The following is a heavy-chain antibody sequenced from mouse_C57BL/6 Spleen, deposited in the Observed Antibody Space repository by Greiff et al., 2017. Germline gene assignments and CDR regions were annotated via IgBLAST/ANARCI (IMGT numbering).Heavy chain of an antibody. CDR1: GFTFSSYA. CDR3: ARVWVAMDY. V-gene: IGHV5-4*03. Sequence: EVKLVESGGGLVKPGGSLKLSCAASGFTFSSYAMSWVRQTPEKRLEWVATISDGGSYTYYPDNVKGRFTISRDNAKNNLYLQMSHLKSEDTAMYYCARVWVAMDYWGQGTSVTVSS. CDR2: ISDGGSYT. J-gene: IGHJ4*01. D-gene: IGHD4-1*01.